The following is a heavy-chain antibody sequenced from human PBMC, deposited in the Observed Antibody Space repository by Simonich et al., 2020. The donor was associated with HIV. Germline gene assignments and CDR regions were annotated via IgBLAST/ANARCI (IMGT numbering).Heavy chain of an antibody. CDR1: GGSFNTYY. V-gene: IGHV4-34*01. D-gene: IGHD6-13*01. J-gene: IGHJ3*02. CDR2: INQSGST. Sequence: QVQLQQWGAGLLKPSETLSLSCAVYGGSFNTYYWSWIRQPPGKGLEWIGEINQSGSTNNNPSLKSRVTISVDTSKNQFSLKLSSVTAADTAVYYCARGRYSSSSHDVFDIWGQGTMVTVSS. CDR3: ARGRYSSSSHDVFDI.